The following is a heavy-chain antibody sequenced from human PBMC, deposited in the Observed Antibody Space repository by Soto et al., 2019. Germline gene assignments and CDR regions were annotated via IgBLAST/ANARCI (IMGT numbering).Heavy chain of an antibody. J-gene: IGHJ4*02. CDR3: ARESVMVFDY. V-gene: IGHV3-30-3*01. Sequence: GESLKISCAASGFTFSSYAMHWVRQAPGKGLEWVAVISYDGSNKYYADSVKGRFTISRDNSKNTLYLQMNSLRAEDTAVYYCARESVMVFDYWGQGTLVTVSS. CDR2: ISYDGSNK. CDR1: GFTFSSYA. D-gene: IGHD2-21*01.